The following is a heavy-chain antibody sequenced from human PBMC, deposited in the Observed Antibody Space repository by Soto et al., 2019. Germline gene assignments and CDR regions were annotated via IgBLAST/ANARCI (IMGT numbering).Heavy chain of an antibody. CDR2: INPNSGGT. CDR3: ARSQRGYGSGSYYNPPFDY. J-gene: IGHJ4*02. CDR1: GYTFTGYY. Sequence: QVQLVQSGAEVKKPGASVKVSCKASGYTFTGYYMHWVRQAPGQGLEWMGWINPNSGGTNYAQKFQGWVTMTRDTSISPAYMELSRLRSDDTAVYYCARSQRGYGSGSYYNPPFDYWGQGTLVTVSS. D-gene: IGHD3-10*01. V-gene: IGHV1-2*04.